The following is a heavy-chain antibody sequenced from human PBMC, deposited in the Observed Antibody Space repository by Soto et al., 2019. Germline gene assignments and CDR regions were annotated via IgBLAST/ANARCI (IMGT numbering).Heavy chain of an antibody. J-gene: IGHJ4*02. D-gene: IGHD3-3*01. CDR3: AKLGSGYYTGLYFDY. Sequence: VQLVESGGALVQRGGSLRLSCAASGFSFGDYWMSWVRQAPGKGLEWVAHMKKDGSETYYVDSVKGRFTVSRDNSKNSLYLQMNSLRAEDTAVYYCAKLGSGYYTGLYFDYWGQGTLVTVSS. V-gene: IGHV3-7*03. CDR1: GFSFGDYW. CDR2: MKKDGSET.